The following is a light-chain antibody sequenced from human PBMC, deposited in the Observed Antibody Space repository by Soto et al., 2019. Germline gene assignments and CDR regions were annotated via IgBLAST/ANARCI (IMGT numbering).Light chain of an antibody. Sequence: QSVLTQPASVSGSPGQSITISCTGTSSDVGGYNYVSWYQQHPGKAPKLMIYEVSNRPSGVSHRFSGSKSGNTASLTISGLQAEDEAYYCGSSYTSSSTLVFGGGTQLTVL. V-gene: IGLV2-14*01. J-gene: IGLJ2*01. CDR1: SSDVGGYNY. CDR2: EVS. CDR3: SSYTSSSTLV.